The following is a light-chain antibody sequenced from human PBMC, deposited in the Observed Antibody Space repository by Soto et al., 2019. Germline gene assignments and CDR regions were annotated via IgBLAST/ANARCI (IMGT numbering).Light chain of an antibody. CDR1: QSISSY. V-gene: IGKV1-39*01. CDR2: SAS. CDR3: PQSYSTPKT. Sequence: DIQMTQSPSSLSASVGDRVTITCRASQSISSYLNWYQQKPGKAPQLLIYSASNLQSGVPSRFSGSGSGTDFTLTISSLQPEDVATYYWPQSYSTPKTFGQGTKVEIK. J-gene: IGKJ1*01.